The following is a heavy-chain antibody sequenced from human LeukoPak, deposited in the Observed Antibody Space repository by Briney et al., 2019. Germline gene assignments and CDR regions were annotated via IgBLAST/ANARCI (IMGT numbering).Heavy chain of an antibody. CDR1: GGSISSYY. J-gene: IGHJ4*02. Sequence: SETLSLTCTVSGGSISSYYWSWIRQPAGKGLEWIGRIYTSGSTNYNPSLKSRVTMSVDTSKNQFSLKLSSVTAADTAVYYCASGRIAAADAYYFDYWGQGTLVTVSS. CDR2: IYTSGST. CDR3: ASGRIAAADAYYFDY. V-gene: IGHV4-4*07. D-gene: IGHD6-13*01.